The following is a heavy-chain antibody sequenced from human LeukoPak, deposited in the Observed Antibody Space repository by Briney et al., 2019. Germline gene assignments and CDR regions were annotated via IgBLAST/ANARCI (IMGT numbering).Heavy chain of an antibody. CDR2: INHSGST. CDR1: GGSFSGYY. CDR3: ATRPDIASTGPGWFDP. J-gene: IGHJ5*02. V-gene: IGHV4-34*01. Sequence: SETLSLTCAVYGGSFSGYYWSWIRQPPGKGLEWIGEINHSGSTNYNSSLKSRVTISVDTSKNRFSLTLSSVTAADTAVYYCATRPDIASTGPGWFDPWGQGTLVTVSS. D-gene: IGHD6-13*01.